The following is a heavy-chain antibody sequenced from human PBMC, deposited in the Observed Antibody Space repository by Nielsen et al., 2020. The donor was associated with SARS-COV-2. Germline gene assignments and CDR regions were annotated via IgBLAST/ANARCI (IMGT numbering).Heavy chain of an antibody. J-gene: IGHJ6*02. Sequence: LRLPCTVSGCSLRSCGYYLSWIRHHPGKGLEWIGYIYFSGRTCYNPSLKSRVTISVDTSKNQFSLSLRSVTAADTAVYYCARESSGYDHYNYGMDVWGQGTTVTVSS. D-gene: IGHD5-12*01. CDR1: GCSLRSCGYY. CDR3: ARESSGYDHYNYGMDV. V-gene: IGHV4-31*03. CDR2: IYFSGRT.